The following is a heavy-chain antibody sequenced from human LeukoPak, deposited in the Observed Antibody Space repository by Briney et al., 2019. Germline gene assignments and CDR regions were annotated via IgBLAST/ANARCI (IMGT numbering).Heavy chain of an antibody. V-gene: IGHV4-39*01. Sequence: SETLSLTCIVSGGSISTSAYYWGWIRQPPGEGLQWIGSIYYSGNTYYNSSLKSRVTISVDTSTSQFSLRLSSVTAADTAVYYCVRRTSGSYSDYWGQGTLVTVSS. CDR3: VRRTSGSYSDY. CDR2: IYYSGNT. CDR1: GGSISTSAYY. J-gene: IGHJ4*02. D-gene: IGHD1-26*01.